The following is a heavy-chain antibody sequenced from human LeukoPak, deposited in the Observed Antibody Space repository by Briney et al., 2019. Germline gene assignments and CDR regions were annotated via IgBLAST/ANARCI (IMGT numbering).Heavy chain of an antibody. CDR1: GGSISSGGYS. D-gene: IGHD3-10*01. CDR2: IYHSGST. Sequence: SQTLSLTCAVSGGSISSGGYSWSWIRQPPGKGLEWIEYIYHSGSTYYNPSLKSRVTISVDRSKNQFSLKLSSVTAADTAVYYCARVVTMVRGIGFDPWGQGTLVTVSS. J-gene: IGHJ5*02. V-gene: IGHV4-30-2*01. CDR3: ARVVTMVRGIGFDP.